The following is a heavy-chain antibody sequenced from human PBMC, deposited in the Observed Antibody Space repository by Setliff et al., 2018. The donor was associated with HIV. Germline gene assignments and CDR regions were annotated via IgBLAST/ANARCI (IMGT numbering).Heavy chain of an antibody. CDR3: AREIPAAAGLGAMDV. V-gene: IGHV3-23*01. CDR2: ISGGGVST. Sequence: LRLSCAASGLTLNVHWIHWVRQAPGKGLEWVSAISGGGVSTYYADSVKGRFTSSRDNSKNMLYLQMNSLRAEDTAVYYCAREIPAAAGLGAMDVWGQGTTVTVSS. D-gene: IGHD6-13*01. J-gene: IGHJ6*02. CDR1: GLTLNVHW.